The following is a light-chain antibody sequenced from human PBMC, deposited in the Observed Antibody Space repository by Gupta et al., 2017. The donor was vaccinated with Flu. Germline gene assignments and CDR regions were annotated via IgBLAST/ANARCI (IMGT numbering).Light chain of an antibody. CDR1: SSDIVSYNL. J-gene: IGLJ1*01. CDR3: CSYAGDRDV. V-gene: IGLV2-23*02. CDR2: EVS. Sequence: QSALTQPASVSGSPGQSITISCTGTSSDIVSYNLVSWYQQHPGKAPRVLIYEVSKRPSGLSNRFSGSKSGNTASLTISGLQAEDEAEYYCCSYAGDRDVFGTGTKVTVL.